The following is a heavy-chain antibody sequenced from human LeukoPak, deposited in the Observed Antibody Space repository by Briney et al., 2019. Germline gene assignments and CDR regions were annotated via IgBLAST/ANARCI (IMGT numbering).Heavy chain of an antibody. D-gene: IGHD3-22*01. J-gene: IGHJ4*02. CDR2: IYYSGST. Sequence: SETLSLTCTVSGGSISSSSYYWGWIRQPPGKGLEWIGSIYYSGSTYYNPSLKSRVTISVDTSKNQFSLKLSSVTAADTAVYYCARQLTTTYYYDSSGYYALTPFDYWGQGTLVTVSS. CDR3: ARQLTTTYYYDSSGYYALTPFDY. V-gene: IGHV4-39*01. CDR1: GGSISSSSYY.